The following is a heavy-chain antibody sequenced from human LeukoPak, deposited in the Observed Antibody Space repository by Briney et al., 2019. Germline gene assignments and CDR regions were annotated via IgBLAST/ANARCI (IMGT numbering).Heavy chain of an antibody. CDR2: IYYSGST. Sequence: SETLSLTCTVSGGSISSYYWSWIRQPPGKGLEWIGYIYYSGSTNYNPSLKSRVTISIDTSKNQFSLKLSSATAADTAVYYCARRFDTSGWVDYWGQGTLVTVSS. CDR1: GGSISSYY. V-gene: IGHV4-59*08. D-gene: IGHD6-19*01. CDR3: ARRFDTSGWVDY. J-gene: IGHJ4*02.